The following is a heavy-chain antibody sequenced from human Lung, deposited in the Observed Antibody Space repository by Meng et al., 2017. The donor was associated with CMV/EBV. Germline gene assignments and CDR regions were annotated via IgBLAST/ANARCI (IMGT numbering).Heavy chain of an antibody. CDR2: ISTNHGNT. D-gene: IGHD3-10*01. Sequence: ASXXVSXKASGYSFTSYGIRWVRQAPGQGLDWMGWISTNHGNTIYAQKLQDRVTMTRDTSTSTAYMELRSLRSDDTAVYYCARDMYGSGSYYYGMDGWGQGXTVTVSS. CDR1: GYSFTSYG. CDR3: ARDMYGSGSYYYGMDG. V-gene: IGHV1-18*01. J-gene: IGHJ6*02.